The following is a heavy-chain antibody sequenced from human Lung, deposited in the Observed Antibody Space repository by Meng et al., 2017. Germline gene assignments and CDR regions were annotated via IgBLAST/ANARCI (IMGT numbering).Heavy chain of an antibody. V-gene: IGHV1-2*06. Sequence: QVQVVQSGSEVKKPGASVKLSCKPSGYNFPDYWLHWVRRAPGQGLEWMGRIDPKSGDTHYAQRFQGRVTMTGDTSISTAYMVLSGLRPDDTAMYYCARDEDISAAGKLFGDYWGQGTLVTVSS. D-gene: IGHD6-13*01. CDR2: IDPKSGDT. J-gene: IGHJ4*02. CDR1: GYNFPDYW. CDR3: ARDEDISAAGKLFGDY.